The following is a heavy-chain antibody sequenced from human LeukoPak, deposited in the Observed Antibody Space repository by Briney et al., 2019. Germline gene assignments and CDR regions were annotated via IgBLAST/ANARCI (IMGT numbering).Heavy chain of an antibody. D-gene: IGHD3-10*01. CDR3: ARDGSGSGNYYNVAGFDY. CDR1: GFTFDAFG. CDR2: IRGDAGST. J-gene: IGHJ4*02. V-gene: IGHV3-20*04. Sequence: GGSLRLSCAASGFTFDAFGMTWVRQAPGKGLEWVSAIRGDAGSTGYADSVKGRFTISRDNAKNSLYLQMNSLRAEDTAVYYCARDGSGSGNYYNVAGFDYWGQGTLVTVSS.